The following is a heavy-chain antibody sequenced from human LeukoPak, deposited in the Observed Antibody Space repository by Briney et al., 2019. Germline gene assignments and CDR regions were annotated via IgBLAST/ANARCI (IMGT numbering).Heavy chain of an antibody. D-gene: IGHD3-16*02. J-gene: IGHJ3*02. CDR3: ARGGTDGRRLDYVWGSNRYNRENAFDI. CDR2: IIPIFGTA. Sequence: GASVKVSCKASGGTFSSYAISWVRQAPGQGLEWMGGIIPIFGTANYAQKFQGRVTITADESTSTAYMELSSLRSEDTAVYYCARGGTDGRRLDYVWGSNRYNRENAFDIWGQGTMVTVSS. V-gene: IGHV1-69*13. CDR1: GGTFSSYA.